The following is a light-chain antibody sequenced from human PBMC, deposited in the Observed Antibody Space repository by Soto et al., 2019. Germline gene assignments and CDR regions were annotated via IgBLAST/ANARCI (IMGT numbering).Light chain of an antibody. Sequence: QSALTQPPSASGSPGQSVTISCTGTSSDVGNYNYVSWYQQHPGKAPKLMIYEVSKRPSGVPDRFSGSKSGNTASLTVSGLQAEDEADYSCSPYAASNNVLFGGGTKLTVL. V-gene: IGLV2-8*01. CDR2: EVS. J-gene: IGLJ2*01. CDR3: SPYAASNNVL. CDR1: SSDVGNYNY.